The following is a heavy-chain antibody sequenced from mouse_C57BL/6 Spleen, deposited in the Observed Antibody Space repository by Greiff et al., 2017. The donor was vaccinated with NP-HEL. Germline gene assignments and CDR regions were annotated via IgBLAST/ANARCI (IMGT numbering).Heavy chain of an antibody. J-gene: IGHJ3*01. V-gene: IGHV1-15*01. D-gene: IGHD2-3*01. CDR2: IDPETGGT. Sequence: QVQLKQSGAELVRPGASVTLSCKASGYTFTDYEMHWVKQTPVHGLEWIGAIDPETGGTAYNQKFKGKAILTADKSSSTAYMELRSLTSEDSAVYYCTRSRDGYYVWFAYWGQGTLVTVSA. CDR1: GYTFTDYE. CDR3: TRSRDGYYVWFAY.